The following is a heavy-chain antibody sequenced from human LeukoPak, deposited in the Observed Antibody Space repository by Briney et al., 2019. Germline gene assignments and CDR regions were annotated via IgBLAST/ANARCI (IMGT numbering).Heavy chain of an antibody. Sequence: GASVKVSCKASGGTFSSYAISWVRQAPGQGLEWMGGIIPIFGTANYAQKFQGRVTITTDESTSTAYMELSSLRSEDTAVYYCAMGNSGRTSDDWLKLKYWGQGTLVTVSS. CDR3: AMGNSGRTSDDWLKLKY. CDR1: GGTFSSYA. D-gene: IGHD1-26*01. V-gene: IGHV1-69*05. CDR2: IIPIFGTA. J-gene: IGHJ4*02.